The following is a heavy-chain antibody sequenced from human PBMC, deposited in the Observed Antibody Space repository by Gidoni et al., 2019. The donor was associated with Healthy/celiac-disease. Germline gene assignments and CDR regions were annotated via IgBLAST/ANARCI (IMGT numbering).Heavy chain of an antibody. CDR3: ASQSCSGGSCYFDY. V-gene: IGHV3-74*01. D-gene: IGHD2-15*01. CDR2: INSDVSST. Sequence: EVQLVESGGGVVQPVGSLGLSCAATGFRFSSYWMHWVRPAPGKGLVWVSRINSDVSSTSDADSVKCRFTISRDNAKNTLYLQMNSLRAEDTAVYYCASQSCSGGSCYFDYWGQGTLVTVSS. CDR1: GFRFSSYW. J-gene: IGHJ4*02.